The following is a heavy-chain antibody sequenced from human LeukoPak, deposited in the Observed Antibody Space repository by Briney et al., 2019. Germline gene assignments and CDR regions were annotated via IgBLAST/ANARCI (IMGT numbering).Heavy chain of an antibody. V-gene: IGHV5-51*01. J-gene: IGHJ4*02. D-gene: IGHD3-10*01. CDR3: ARLESSGYYYFDY. CDR1: GYSFTSYW. Sequence: GESLKISCKGSGYSFTSYWIGWVRQMPGKGLQWLGIIYPGDSDTKYSPSFQGQVTFSVDKSISTAYLQWSSLKASDTAMYYCARLESSGYYYFDYWGQGTLVTVSS. CDR2: IYPGDSDT.